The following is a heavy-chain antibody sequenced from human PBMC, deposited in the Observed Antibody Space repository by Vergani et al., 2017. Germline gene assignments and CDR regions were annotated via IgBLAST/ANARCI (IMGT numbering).Heavy chain of an antibody. D-gene: IGHD3-3*01. Sequence: EVQLLESGGGLVQPGGSLRLSCAASGFTFSSYAMSWVRQAPGKGLEWVSAISGSGGSTYYADSVKGRFTISRDNSKNTLYLQMNSLRAEGTAVYYCARVVPYDFWSGYYIGHFDYWGQGTLVTVSS. V-gene: IGHV3-23*01. CDR1: GFTFSSYA. CDR3: ARVVPYDFWSGYYIGHFDY. J-gene: IGHJ4*02. CDR2: ISGSGGST.